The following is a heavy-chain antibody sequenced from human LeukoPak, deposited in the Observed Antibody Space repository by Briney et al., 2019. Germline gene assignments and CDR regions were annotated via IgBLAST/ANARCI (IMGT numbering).Heavy chain of an antibody. CDR2: ISTYNGNT. Sequence: ASVKVSCKTSGYTFTGYGFNWVRQAPGHGLEWMGWISTYNGNTNFAQKLQGRVTMTTDTSTSTAYMELRSLRTDDTAVYYCARDRGYCTNAVCPADYWGQGTLVTVSS. V-gene: IGHV1-18*01. D-gene: IGHD2-8*01. J-gene: IGHJ4*02. CDR3: ARDRGYCTNAVCPADY. CDR1: GYTFTGYG.